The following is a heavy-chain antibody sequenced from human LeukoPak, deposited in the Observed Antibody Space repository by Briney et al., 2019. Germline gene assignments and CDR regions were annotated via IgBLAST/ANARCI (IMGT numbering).Heavy chain of an antibody. V-gene: IGHV1-18*01. D-gene: IGHD3-10*01. CDR1: GYTFTSYG. CDR2: ISAYNGNT. CDR3: ARVILWFGELWYYFDY. J-gene: IGHJ4*02. Sequence: ASVKVSCKASGYTFTSYGISWLRQAPGQGLEWMGWISAYNGNTNYAQKLQGRVTMTTDTSTSTAYMELRSLRSDDTAVYYCARVILWFGELWYYFDYWGQGTLVTVSS.